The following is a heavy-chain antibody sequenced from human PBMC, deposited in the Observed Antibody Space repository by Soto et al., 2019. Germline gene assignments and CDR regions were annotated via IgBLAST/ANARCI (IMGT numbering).Heavy chain of an antibody. J-gene: IGHJ4*02. V-gene: IGHV3-30*03. D-gene: IGHD3-16*02. CDR2: ISYDGSNK. CDR3: TTDIGFGGVIVIDGYIDY. CDR1: GFTFSSYG. Sequence: PVGSLRLSCAASGFTFSSYGMHWVRQAPGKGLEWVAVISYDGSNKYYADSVKGRFTIPRDNSKNTLYLQMNSLKTEDTAVYYCTTDIGFGGVIVIDGYIDYWGQGTLVTVSS.